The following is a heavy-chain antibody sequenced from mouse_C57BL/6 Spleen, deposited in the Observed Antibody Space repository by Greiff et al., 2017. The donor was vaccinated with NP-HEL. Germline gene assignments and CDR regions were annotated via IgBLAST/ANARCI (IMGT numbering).Heavy chain of an antibody. CDR2: INPSSGYT. J-gene: IGHJ3*01. CDR1: GYTFTSYT. Sequence: QVQLKQSGAELARPGASVKMSCKASGYTFTSYTMHWVKQRPGQGLEWIGYINPSSGYTKYNQKSKDKATLTADKSSSTAYMQLSSLTSEDSAVYYCARYGYYDYDGFAYWGQGTLVTVSA. D-gene: IGHD2-4*01. CDR3: ARYGYYDYDGFAY. V-gene: IGHV1-4*01.